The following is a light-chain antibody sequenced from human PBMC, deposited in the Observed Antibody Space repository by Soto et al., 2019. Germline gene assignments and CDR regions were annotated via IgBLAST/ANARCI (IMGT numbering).Light chain of an antibody. CDR1: QSVAFH. CDR3: QQYKKWPPLT. V-gene: IGKV3-15*01. CDR2: GAV. Sequence: EIVMTQSPATLSVSPGETATLSCRASQSVAFHLAWYQQKPGQVPKLLIYGAVTRATGIPARFSGSGSGTEFTLTISSLQSEDFAVYYCQQYKKWPPLTFGGGTKVEIK. J-gene: IGKJ4*01.